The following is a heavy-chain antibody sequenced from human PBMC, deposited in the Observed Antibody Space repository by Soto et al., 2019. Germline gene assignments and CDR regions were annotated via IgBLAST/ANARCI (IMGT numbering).Heavy chain of an antibody. CDR3: ARHKRDLRFLEWSYYFDY. CDR1: GVTVSSNY. CDR2: IYSGGST. Sequence: GGSLRLSCAASGVTVSSNYMSWVRQAPGKGLEWVSVIYSGGSTYYADSVKGRFTISRDNSKNTLYLQMNSLRAEDTAVYYCARHKRDLRFLEWSYYFDYWGQGTLVTVSS. J-gene: IGHJ4*02. V-gene: IGHV3-66*04. D-gene: IGHD3-3*01.